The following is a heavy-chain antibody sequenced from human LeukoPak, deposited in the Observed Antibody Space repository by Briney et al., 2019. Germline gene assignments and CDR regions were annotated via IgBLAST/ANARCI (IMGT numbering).Heavy chain of an antibody. CDR1: GFSIGSYS. J-gene: IGHJ3*02. CDR2: IYSTGST. CDR3: ARHRAEMATITDDACDM. Sequence: SETLCLACAVSGFSIGSYSWSWIRQPPGKGLEWVGYIYSTGSTHYNPSLKSRATMSLDTSKNQFSLRLSSVTAADTAVFYCARHRAEMATITDDACDMWGQGTMVTVSS. V-gene: IGHV4-4*09. D-gene: IGHD5-24*01.